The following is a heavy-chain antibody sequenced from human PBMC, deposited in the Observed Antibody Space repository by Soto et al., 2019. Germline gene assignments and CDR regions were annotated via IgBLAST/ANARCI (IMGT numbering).Heavy chain of an antibody. CDR1: GFTFSNAW. CDR2: IKTKTDGGTT. Sequence: PGGSLRLSCAASGFTFSNAWMSWVRQAPGKGLEWVGRIKTKTDGGTTDYAAPVKGRFTISRDDSKNTLYLQMNSLKTEDTAVYYCNTRIVIAAATKFDYWGQGTLVTVSS. D-gene: IGHD2-21*01. V-gene: IGHV3-15*01. CDR3: NTRIVIAAATKFDY. J-gene: IGHJ4*02.